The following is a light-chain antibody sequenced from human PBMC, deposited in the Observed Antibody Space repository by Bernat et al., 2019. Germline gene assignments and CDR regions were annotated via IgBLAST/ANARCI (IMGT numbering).Light chain of an antibody. CDR2: YDD. CDR1: SSNIGNNA. CDR3: AAWDDSLNGWV. V-gene: IGLV1-36*01. Sequence: QSVLTQPPSVSEAPRQRVTTSCSGSSSNIGNNAVNWYQQLPGKAPKLLIYYDDLLPSGVSDRFPGSKSGTSASLAISGLQSEDEADYYCAAWDDSLNGWVFGGGTKLTVL. J-gene: IGLJ3*02.